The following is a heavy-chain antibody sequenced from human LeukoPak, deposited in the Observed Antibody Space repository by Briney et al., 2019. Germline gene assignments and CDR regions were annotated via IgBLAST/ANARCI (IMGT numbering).Heavy chain of an antibody. Sequence: GGSLRLSCAASGFTFSNSAMSWVRQAPGKGLEWVSAISGSGARTYYADSVKGRFTISRDNSKNTLYLQMNTLRAEDTAVYHCAKETIAAAGNPIDYWGQGTLVTVSS. CDR2: ISGSGART. D-gene: IGHD6-13*01. CDR1: GFTFSNSA. V-gene: IGHV3-23*01. CDR3: AKETIAAAGNPIDY. J-gene: IGHJ4*02.